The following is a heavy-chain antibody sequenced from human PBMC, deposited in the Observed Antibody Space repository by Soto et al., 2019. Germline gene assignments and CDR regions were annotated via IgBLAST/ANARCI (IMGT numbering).Heavy chain of an antibody. CDR3: ESTKYDSSAYYYWYLGL. D-gene: IGHD3-22*01. Sequence: QVELVQSGAEVKKPGSSVKVSCQASEDTFSNYAISWVRQAPGQGLEWMGGIIPIFGTANYAQKFQGRVTSTAYTSANTVYLERSSLRSEDTAVYYCESTKYDSSAYYYWYLGLWGRGTMVTVSS. V-gene: IGHV1-69*06. CDR1: EDTFSNYA. CDR2: IIPIFGTA. J-gene: IGHJ2*01.